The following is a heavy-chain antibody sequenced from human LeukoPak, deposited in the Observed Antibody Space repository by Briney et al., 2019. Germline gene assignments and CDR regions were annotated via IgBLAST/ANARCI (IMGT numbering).Heavy chain of an antibody. CDR3: AKVPFGVTSYYFDY. V-gene: IGHV3-23*01. Sequence: GGSLRLSCAASGFTFSSHAMSWVRQAPGKGLEWVSAISGSGGSTYYADSVKGRFTISRDNSKNTLYLQMNSLRAEDTAVYYCAKVPFGVTSYYFDYWGQGTLVTVSS. CDR2: ISGSGGST. CDR1: GFTFSSHA. D-gene: IGHD3-16*01. J-gene: IGHJ4*02.